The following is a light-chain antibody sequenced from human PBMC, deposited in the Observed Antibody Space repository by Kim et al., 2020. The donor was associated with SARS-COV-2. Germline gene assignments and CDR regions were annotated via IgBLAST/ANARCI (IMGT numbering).Light chain of an antibody. Sequence: APGRKASIICRGTNIGGKSVLWYQKKPGQALVLVIYYDRDRPSGIPERFSGSKSGNTATLTITRVEAGDEADYYCQVWDSLTDHVVFGGGTQLTVL. CDR2: YDR. V-gene: IGLV3-21*04. CDR1: NIGGKS. CDR3: QVWDSLTDHVV. J-gene: IGLJ2*01.